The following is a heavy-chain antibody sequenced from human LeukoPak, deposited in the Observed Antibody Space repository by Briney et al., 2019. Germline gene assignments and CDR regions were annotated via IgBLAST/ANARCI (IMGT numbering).Heavy chain of an antibody. D-gene: IGHD3-22*01. V-gene: IGHV1-46*01. CDR1: GYTFTSYY. CDR3: ARRYYDSSGWDAFDI. J-gene: IGHJ3*02. CDR2: INPSGGST. Sequence: GASVKVSCKASGYTFTSYYMHWVRQAPGQGLEWMGIINPSGGSTSYAQKFQGRVTMTRDMSTSTVYMELSSLRSEDTAVYYCARRYYDSSGWDAFDIWGQGTMVTVSS.